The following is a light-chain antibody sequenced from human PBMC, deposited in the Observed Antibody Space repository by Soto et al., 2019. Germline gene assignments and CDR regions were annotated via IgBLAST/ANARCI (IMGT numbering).Light chain of an antibody. CDR1: SSDVGAYNY. J-gene: IGLJ2*01. CDR3: SSYGGGDTFHVI. Sequence: QSALTQPPSASGSPGQSVTISCTGTSSDVGAYNYVSWYQQYTGKAPKLMIHDVSKRPSGVPDRFSGSKSGNTASLTVSGLRADDEAVYYCSSYGGGDTFHVIFGGGTKLTVL. CDR2: DVS. V-gene: IGLV2-8*01.